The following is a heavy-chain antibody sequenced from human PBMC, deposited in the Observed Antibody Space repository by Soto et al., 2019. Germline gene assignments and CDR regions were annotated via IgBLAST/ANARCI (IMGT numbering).Heavy chain of an antibody. CDR3: ARVIMYYYGSGSYYNGYFGY. CDR2: ISAYNGNT. V-gene: IGHV1-18*01. J-gene: IGHJ4*02. CDR1: RDTITSYA. Sequence: VELSWKACRDTITSYAISWLQQAQKQGLEWMGWISAYNGNTNYAQKLQGRVTMTTDTSASTAYMELRSLRSDDTAVYYCARVIMYYYGSGSYYNGYFGYWGQGTLVTVSS. D-gene: IGHD3-10*01.